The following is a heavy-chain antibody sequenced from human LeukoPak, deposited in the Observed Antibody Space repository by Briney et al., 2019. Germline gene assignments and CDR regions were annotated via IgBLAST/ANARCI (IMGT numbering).Heavy chain of an antibody. CDR1: GFTFSTYN. Sequence: GGSLRLSCSASGFTFSTYNMNWVCQAPGKGLEWVSFIGTSSGAIYYADSVKGRFTISRDDAKKSLYLQMNSLRGEDTAVYYCARNLDSWGQGALVTVSS. V-gene: IGHV3-48*01. J-gene: IGHJ5*01. CDR3: ARNLDS. CDR2: IGTSSGAI.